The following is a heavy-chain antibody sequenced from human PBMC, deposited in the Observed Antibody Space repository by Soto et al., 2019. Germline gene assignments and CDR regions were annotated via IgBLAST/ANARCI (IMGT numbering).Heavy chain of an antibody. D-gene: IGHD3-10*01. CDR3: ARDGIYYNGSVNDHYYYGMDV. V-gene: IGHV4-38-2*02. CDR2: IFHSGTT. CDR1: GFSVSSNCY. J-gene: IGHJ6*02. Sequence: SETLSLTCAVSGFSVSSNCYWGWIGQPPGKGLGWIGSIFHSGTTYYNPSLKNRVTISVDTSKNQFSLELRSVTAADTAVFYCARDGIYYNGSVNDHYYYGMDVWGRGTKLTFYS.